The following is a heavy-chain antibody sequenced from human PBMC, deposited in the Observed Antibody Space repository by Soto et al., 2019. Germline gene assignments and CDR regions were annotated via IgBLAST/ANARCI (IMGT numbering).Heavy chain of an antibody. CDR3: ARARLEWLLSHWCDP. Sequence: ASVKVSCKASGYTFAGYYMHWVRQAPGQGLEWMGLINPNSGGTNYAQKFQGRVTMTRDTSTSTAYMELSRLRSDDTAVSYCARARLEWLLSHWCDPWGQGTLVTVSS. D-gene: IGHD3-3*01. J-gene: IGHJ5*02. CDR1: GYTFAGYY. CDR2: INPNSGGT. V-gene: IGHV1-2*02.